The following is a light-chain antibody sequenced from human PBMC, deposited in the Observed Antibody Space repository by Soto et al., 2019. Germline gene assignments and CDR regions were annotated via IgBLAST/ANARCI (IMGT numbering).Light chain of an antibody. J-gene: IGKJ4*01. Sequence: DIVMTQSPDSLALSLSERATINCKSSQSCLYNSNNKNHLAWYQQKPGQPPQLIIYWASTRESGVPERFSGSGSGTDFTLTISSLEAEDVAFYWCQQYFDVPFTFGGGTKVDIK. CDR1: QSCLYNSNNKNH. CDR2: WAS. V-gene: IGKV4-1*01. CDR3: QQYFDVPFT.